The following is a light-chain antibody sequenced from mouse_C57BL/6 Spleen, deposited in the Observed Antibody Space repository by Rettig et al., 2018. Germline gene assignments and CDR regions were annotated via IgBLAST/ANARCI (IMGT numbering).Light chain of an antibody. CDR1: SSISY. Sequence: QIVLTQSPAIMSASPGEKVTMTCSASSSISYIHWYQQKPGTSPKRWIYDTSKLASGVPARFSGSGSGTSYSLTISSMEAEDAATYYCHQRSGYWTFGGGTKLEIK. V-gene: IGKV4-70*01. CDR2: DTS. CDR3: HQRSGYWT. J-gene: IGKJ1*01.